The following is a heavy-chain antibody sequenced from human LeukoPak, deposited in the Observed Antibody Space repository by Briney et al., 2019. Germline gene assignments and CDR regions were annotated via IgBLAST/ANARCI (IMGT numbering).Heavy chain of an antibody. CDR3: ARHGGDGYNFENWFDP. J-gene: IGHJ5*02. V-gene: IGHV5-51*01. CDR1: GYSFTSYW. Sequence: GESLKISCKGSGYSFTSYWIGWVRQMPGKGLEWMGIIYPGDSDTRYSPSFQGQVTISADKSISTAYLQWSSLKASDTAMNYCARHGGDGYNFENWFDPWGQGTLVTVSS. CDR2: IYPGDSDT. D-gene: IGHD5-24*01.